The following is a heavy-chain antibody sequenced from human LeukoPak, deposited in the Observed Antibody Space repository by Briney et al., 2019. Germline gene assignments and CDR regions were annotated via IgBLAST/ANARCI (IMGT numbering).Heavy chain of an antibody. CDR1: GYTLTELS. CDR3: ATDLWLRDYYYGMDV. D-gene: IGHD3-22*01. J-gene: IGHJ6*02. CDR2: FDPEDGET. V-gene: IGHV1-24*01. Sequence: ASVKVSCEVSGYTLTELSMHWVRQAPGKGLEWMGGFDPEDGETIYAQKFQGRVTMTEDTSTDTAYMELSSLRSEDTAVYYCATDLWLRDYYYGMDVWGQGTTVTVSS.